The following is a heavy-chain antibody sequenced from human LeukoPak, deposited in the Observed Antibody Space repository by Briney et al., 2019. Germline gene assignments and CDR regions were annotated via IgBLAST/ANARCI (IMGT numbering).Heavy chain of an antibody. CDR3: ARNKGRSGYYDY. V-gene: IGHV1-3*01. CDR1: GYTFTSYD. J-gene: IGHJ4*02. CDR2: INAGNGNT. Sequence: ASVKVSCKASGYTFTSYDINWVRQATGQGLEWMGWINAGNGNTKYSQEFQGRVTITRDTSASTAYMELRSLRSDDTAVYYCARNKGRSGYYDYWGQGTLVTVSS. D-gene: IGHD3-22*01.